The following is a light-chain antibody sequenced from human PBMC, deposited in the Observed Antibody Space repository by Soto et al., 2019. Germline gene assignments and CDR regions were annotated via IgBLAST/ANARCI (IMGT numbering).Light chain of an antibody. V-gene: IGLV1-40*01. CDR3: QSYDSSLSGWV. J-gene: IGLJ3*02. CDR2: GNS. Sequence: QSVLTQPPSVSGAPGQRVTISCTGSSSNIGAGYDVHWYQQLPGTAPKLLISGNSNRPSGVPDRFSGSKSGTSASLAITGLQAEDEADYYCQSYDSSLSGWVFGGGTKLHRP. CDR1: SSNIGAGYD.